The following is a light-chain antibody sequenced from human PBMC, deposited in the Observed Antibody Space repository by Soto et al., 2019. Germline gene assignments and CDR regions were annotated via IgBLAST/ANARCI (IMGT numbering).Light chain of an antibody. Sequence: SALPKPASLTGSPGQSITISCTGTSSDVGGYNYVSWYQHHPGKAPKLIIYGVTNRPSGVSNPFSGSKSGNTASLTISGLQPEDEADYYCSSYTTSNTRQIVFGTGTKVTVL. CDR1: SSDVGGYNY. J-gene: IGLJ1*01. CDR2: GVT. V-gene: IGLV2-14*03. CDR3: SSYTTSNTRQIV.